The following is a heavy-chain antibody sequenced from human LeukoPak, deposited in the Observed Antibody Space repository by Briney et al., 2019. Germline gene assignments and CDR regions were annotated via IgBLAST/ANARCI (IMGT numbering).Heavy chain of an antibody. Sequence: ASVKVSCKASGYTFTSFGIIWVRQAPGQGLEWMGWISAYNGNTNYAQNFQDRVTMTTDTSTSTAYMELRSLRSDDTAVYYCASGGDGWAYYFDYWGQGTLVTVSS. D-gene: IGHD5-24*01. CDR1: GYTFTSFG. V-gene: IGHV1-18*01. J-gene: IGHJ4*02. CDR3: ASGGDGWAYYFDY. CDR2: ISAYNGNT.